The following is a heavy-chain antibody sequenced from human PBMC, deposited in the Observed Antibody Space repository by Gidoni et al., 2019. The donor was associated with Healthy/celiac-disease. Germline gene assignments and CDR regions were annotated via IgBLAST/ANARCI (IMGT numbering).Heavy chain of an antibody. Sequence: QVQLVQSGAEVKKPGASEKVSCKASGYTFTSYGFSWVRQPPGQGLAWMGWISAYNGNTNYAQKLQGRVTMTTDTSTSTAYMELRSLRSDDTAVYYCARDPVIGSRGGMDWFDPWGQGTLVTVSS. CDR3: ARDPVIGSRGGMDWFDP. CDR1: GYTFTSYG. V-gene: IGHV1-18*01. J-gene: IGHJ5*02. CDR2: ISAYNGNT. D-gene: IGHD3-16*02.